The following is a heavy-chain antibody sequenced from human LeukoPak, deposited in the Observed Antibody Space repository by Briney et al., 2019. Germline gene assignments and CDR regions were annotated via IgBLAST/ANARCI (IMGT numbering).Heavy chain of an antibody. J-gene: IGHJ6*02. CDR2: IYYSGST. CDR3: AGGYSDTVWRGHYYYGLDV. V-gene: IGHV4-61*08. D-gene: IGHD1-26*01. CDR1: GASISSGDYL. Sequence: PSETLSLTCTVSGASISSGDYLWSWIRQPPGKGLEWIGYIYYSGSTNNNPSLKSRVTISVDTSKNQFSLTLSSVTAADTAVYYCAGGYSDTVWRGHYYYGLDVWGQGTTVTVSS.